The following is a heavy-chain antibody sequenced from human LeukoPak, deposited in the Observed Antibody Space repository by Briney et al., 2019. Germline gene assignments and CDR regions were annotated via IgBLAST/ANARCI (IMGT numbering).Heavy chain of an antibody. CDR3: ARASRSTLRRYYFDY. V-gene: IGHV3-30-3*01. CDR1: GFTFSSYA. CDR2: ISYDGSNK. Sequence: GGSLRLSCAAAGFTFSSYAMHWVREAPGKGLEWVAVISYDGSNKYYADSVKGRFTTSRDNSKNTLYLQMNSLRAEDTAVYYCARASRSTLRRYYFDYWGQGTLVTVSS. J-gene: IGHJ4*02. D-gene: IGHD5/OR15-5a*01.